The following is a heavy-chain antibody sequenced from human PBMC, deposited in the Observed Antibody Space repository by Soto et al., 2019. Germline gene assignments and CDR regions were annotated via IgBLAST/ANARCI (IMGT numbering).Heavy chain of an antibody. CDR1: GFTFSSYG. V-gene: IGHV3-33*01. CDR3: ARVPIWHDYYYYYGMDV. J-gene: IGHJ6*02. D-gene: IGHD1-1*01. Sequence: QVQLVESGGGVVQPGRSLRLSCAASGFTFSSYGMHWVRQAPGKGLEWVAVIWYDGSNKYYADSVKGRFTISRDNSKNTLYLQMNSLRAEDTAVYYCARVPIWHDYYYYYGMDVWGQGTTVTVSS. CDR2: IWYDGSNK.